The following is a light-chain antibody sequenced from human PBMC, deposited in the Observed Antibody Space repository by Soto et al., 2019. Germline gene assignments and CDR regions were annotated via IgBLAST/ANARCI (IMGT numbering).Light chain of an antibody. Sequence: DIILTESPSTLPFSQGDRATLPCRASQSVSNYLAWYQQKPGQAPRLLIYDASNRATDIPARFSGSGSGTDFTLTISSLEPEDFAVYYCQQRSNWPPFTFGQGTRLEI. CDR3: QQRSNWPPFT. V-gene: IGKV3-11*01. CDR2: DAS. CDR1: QSVSNY. J-gene: IGKJ5*01.